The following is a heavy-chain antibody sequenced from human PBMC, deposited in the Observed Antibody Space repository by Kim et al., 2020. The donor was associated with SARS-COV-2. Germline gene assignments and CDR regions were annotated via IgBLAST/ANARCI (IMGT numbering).Heavy chain of an antibody. V-gene: IGHV4-39*07. CDR3: ARDWELWFGELLVGDY. D-gene: IGHD3-10*01. CDR1: GGSISSSSYY. CDR2: IYYSGST. J-gene: IGHJ4*02. Sequence: SETLSLTCTVSGGSISSSSYYWGWIRQPPGKGLEWIGSIYYSGSTYYNPSLKSRVTISVDTSKNQFSLKLSSVTAADTAVYYCARDWELWFGELLVGDYWGQGTLVTVSS.